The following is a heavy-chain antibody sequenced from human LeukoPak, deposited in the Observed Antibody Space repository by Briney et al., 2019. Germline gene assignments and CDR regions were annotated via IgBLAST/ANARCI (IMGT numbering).Heavy chain of an antibody. D-gene: IGHD3-3*01. Sequence: PGGSLRLSCAASGFTFSSYGMSWVRQAPGKGLEWVSAISDSGDTTYYADSVKGRFTISRDNSKNTLYLQMNSLRAEDTAVYFCAKDPLARFLEWFFGVWGQGTTVTVSS. CDR1: GFTFSSYG. V-gene: IGHV3-23*01. J-gene: IGHJ6*02. CDR2: ISDSGDTT. CDR3: AKDPLARFLEWFFGV.